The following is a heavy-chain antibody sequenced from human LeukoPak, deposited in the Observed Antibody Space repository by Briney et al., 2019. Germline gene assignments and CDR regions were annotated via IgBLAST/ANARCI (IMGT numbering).Heavy chain of an antibody. CDR3: AREGNFHYYYLDV. V-gene: IGHV3-7*01. Sequence: GGSLRLSCAASGFSFSTHWMSWVRQAPGKGLEWVANIKQDGSEKYYADSVKGRFTISRDKAKKSLYLQMNSLRVEDTAVYYCAREGNFHYYYLDVWGKGTTVTVSS. CDR2: IKQDGSEK. CDR1: GFSFSTHW. D-gene: IGHD4-23*01. J-gene: IGHJ6*03.